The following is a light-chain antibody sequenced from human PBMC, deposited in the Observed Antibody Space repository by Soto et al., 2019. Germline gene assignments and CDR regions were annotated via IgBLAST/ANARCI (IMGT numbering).Light chain of an antibody. CDR2: EVS. Sequence: QSALTQPASVSGSPGQWITISCTGTTSDVGGYNYVSWYQQHPGKAPKLMIYEVSNRPSGVSNRFSGSKSGNTASLTISGLQAEDDADYYCSSYTSSSTLVFGTGTKVTVL. CDR3: SSYTSSSTLV. V-gene: IGLV2-14*01. CDR1: TSDVGGYNY. J-gene: IGLJ1*01.